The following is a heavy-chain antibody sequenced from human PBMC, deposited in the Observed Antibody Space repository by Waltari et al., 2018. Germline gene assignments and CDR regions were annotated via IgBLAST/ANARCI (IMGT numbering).Heavy chain of an antibody. CDR3: ARYCNSNSCYWDAFDI. Sequence: QVKLQESGPGLVKPSETLSLPCTVPGGSVSSYYWSWIRQSPGKGLAWIGYIYNRGNSDYNPSLESRVTMSIDTSKNQFSLRLSSVTAADTAVYYCARYCNSNSCYWDAFDIWGQGTMVTVSS. J-gene: IGHJ3*02. CDR1: GGSVSSYY. V-gene: IGHV4-4*08. D-gene: IGHD2-2*01. CDR2: IYNRGNS.